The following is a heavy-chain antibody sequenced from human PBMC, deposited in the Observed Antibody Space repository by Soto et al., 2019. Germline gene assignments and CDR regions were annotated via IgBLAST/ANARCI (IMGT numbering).Heavy chain of an antibody. J-gene: IGHJ4*02. CDR1: GFTFTNYG. CDR2: LSGSGGST. Sequence: EVRLLESGGGLVQPGGSLRLSCAASGFTFTNYGMSWDRQAPGKGLEWVSGLSGSGGSTYYADSVKGRFPISRDNSMNTLYLQMNSLRADDTAVYYCAKDLAYYILTGYYPNFDYWGQGTLVTVSS. V-gene: IGHV3-23*01. D-gene: IGHD3-9*01. CDR3: AKDLAYYILTGYYPNFDY.